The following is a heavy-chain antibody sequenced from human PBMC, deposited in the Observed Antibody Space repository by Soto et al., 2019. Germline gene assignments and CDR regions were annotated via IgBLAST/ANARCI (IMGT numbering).Heavy chain of an antibody. CDR2: VLPFLDIT. J-gene: IGHJ4*02. CDR1: GGTFSIYT. CDR3: ARDRDNSNWPNFDS. V-gene: IGHV1-69*02. Sequence: QVQLVQSGSEVKKPGSSVRVSCKTSGGTFSIYTISWVRQAPGQGLEWMGRVLPFLDITSYSQRFQGRVTITADRSTTTACMELSSLRSEDTAVYYCARDRDNSNWPNFDSWGQGTLVTVSS. D-gene: IGHD6-13*01.